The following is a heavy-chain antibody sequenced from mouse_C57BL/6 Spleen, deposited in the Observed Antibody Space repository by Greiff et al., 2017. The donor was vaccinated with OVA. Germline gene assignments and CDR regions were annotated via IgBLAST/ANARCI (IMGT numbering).Heavy chain of an antibody. CDR1: GYTFTSYG. V-gene: IGHV1-81*01. CDR3: ASSPGHYYGSSYFDY. Sequence: QVQLQQSGAELARPGASVKLSCKASGYTFTSYGISWVKQRTGQGLEWIGEIYPRSGNTYYNEKFKGKATLTADKSSSTVYMELRSLTSEDSAVYFCASSPGHYYGSSYFDYWGQGTTLTVSS. D-gene: IGHD1-1*01. J-gene: IGHJ2*01. CDR2: IYPRSGNT.